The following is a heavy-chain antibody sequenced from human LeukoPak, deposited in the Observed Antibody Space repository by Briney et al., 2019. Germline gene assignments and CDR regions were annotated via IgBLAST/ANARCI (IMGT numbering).Heavy chain of an antibody. CDR3: AKSSRLKYYYGSSGIYYFDY. V-gene: IGHV4-30-4*01. J-gene: IGHJ4*02. D-gene: IGHD3-22*01. CDR2: IYYSGST. CDR1: GGSISSGDYY. Sequence: SQTLSLTCTVSGGSISSGDYYWSWIRQPPGKGLEWIGYIYYSGSTYYNPSLKSRVTISVDTSKNQFSLKLSSVTAADTAVYYCAKSSRLKYYYGSSGIYYFDYWGQGTLVTVSS.